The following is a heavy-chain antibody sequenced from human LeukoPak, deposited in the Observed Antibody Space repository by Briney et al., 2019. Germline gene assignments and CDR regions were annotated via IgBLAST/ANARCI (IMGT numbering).Heavy chain of an antibody. CDR1: GFTFSSYA. V-gene: IGHV3-23*03. D-gene: IGHD4-11*01. Sequence: GGSLRLSCAASGFTFSSYAMSWVRQPPGKGLEWVSIIYGAGITYYVDSVKGRFTISRDNSKNTLYLPVNSLRAEDTAVYYCVRDSTTFRFGYWGQGALVTVSS. CDR2: IYGAGIT. CDR3: VRDSTTFRFGY. J-gene: IGHJ4*02.